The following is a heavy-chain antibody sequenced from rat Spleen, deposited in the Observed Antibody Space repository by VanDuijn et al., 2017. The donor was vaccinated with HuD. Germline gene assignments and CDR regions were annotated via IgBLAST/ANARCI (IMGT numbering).Heavy chain of an antibody. CDR1: GFTFNNYG. CDR3: ARRHYGYTDYFDY. V-gene: IGHV5-29*01. Sequence: EVQMVESGGGLVQPGRSLKLSCAASGFTFNNYGMAWVRQAPTKGLEWVATLSYDGIRTYYRDSVKGRFTITRDNAKSSLYLQMDSLRSEDTATYYCARRHYGYTDYFDYWGQGVMVTVSS. J-gene: IGHJ2*01. D-gene: IGHD1-9*01. CDR2: LSYDGIRT.